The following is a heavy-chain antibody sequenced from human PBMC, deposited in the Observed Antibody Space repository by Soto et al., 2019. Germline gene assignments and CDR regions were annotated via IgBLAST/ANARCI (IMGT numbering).Heavy chain of an antibody. V-gene: IGHV4-30-4*01. CDR1: GDSISTVDYF. CDR2: IYKSTTT. D-gene: IGHD2-15*01. J-gene: IGHJ5*01. CDR3: ARGRYCLTGRCFPNWFDS. Sequence: SETLSLTCSVSGDSISTVDYFWAWIRQPPGQALEYIGYIYKSTTTYYNPSFESRVAVSLDTSKSQFSLTVTSVTAADTAVYFCARGRYCLTGRCFPNWFDSWGQGTLVTVSS.